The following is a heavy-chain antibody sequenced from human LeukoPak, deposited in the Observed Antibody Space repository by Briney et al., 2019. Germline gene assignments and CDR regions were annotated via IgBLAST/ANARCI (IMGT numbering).Heavy chain of an antibody. J-gene: IGHJ3*02. CDR2: INHSGST. Sequence: SETLSLTCAVYGGSFSGYYWSWIRQPPGKGLEWIGEINHSGSTNYNPSLKSRVTISVDTSKNQFSLKLSSVTAADTAVYYCARVWTYYYDSSGYSDAFDIWGQGTMVTVSS. CDR1: GGSFSGYY. D-gene: IGHD3-22*01. V-gene: IGHV4-34*01. CDR3: ARVWTYYYDSSGYSDAFDI.